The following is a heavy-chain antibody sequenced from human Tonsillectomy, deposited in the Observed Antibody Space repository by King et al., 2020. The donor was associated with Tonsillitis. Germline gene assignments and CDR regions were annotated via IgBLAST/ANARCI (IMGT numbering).Heavy chain of an antibody. CDR1: GYTFTGYY. Sequence: QVQLVQSGAEVKKPGASVKVSCKASGYTFTGYYMHWVRQVPGQGLEWMGWINPNSGGTNYAQKFQGRVTMTRDTSITAAYMELSRLRSDDTAVYYCATKPSDIVARGVEASYYYYGMDVWGQGTTVTVSS. J-gene: IGHJ6*02. D-gene: IGHD5-12*01. CDR2: INPNSGGT. CDR3: ATKPSDIVARGVEASYYYYGMDV. V-gene: IGHV1-2*02.